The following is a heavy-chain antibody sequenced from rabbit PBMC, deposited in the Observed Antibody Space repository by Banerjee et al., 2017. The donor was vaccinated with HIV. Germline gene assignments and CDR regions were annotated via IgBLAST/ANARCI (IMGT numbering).Heavy chain of an antibody. V-gene: IGHV1S40*01. CDR2: IDAGSSGST. CDR3: AGPHSSMFGAFDP. Sequence: QSLEESGGDLVKPGASLTLTCTASGFSFSSYWPRWVRQAPGKGLEWIACIDAGSSGSTYYASWAKGRFTISKTSSTTVTLQMTSLTAADTATYFCAGPHSSMFGAFDPWGPGTLVTVS. D-gene: IGHD1-1*01. J-gene: IGHJ2*01. CDR1: GFSFSSYW.